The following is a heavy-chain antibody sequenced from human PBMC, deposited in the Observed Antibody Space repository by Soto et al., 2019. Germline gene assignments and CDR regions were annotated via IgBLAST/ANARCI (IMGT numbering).Heavy chain of an antibody. CDR1: GFTFSSYA. CDR3: ARVGRDGYNYGDYYYGMDV. Sequence: QVQLVESGGGVVQPGRSLRLSCAASGFTFSSYAMHWVRQAPGKGLEWVAVISYDGSNKYYADSVKGRFTISRDNSKNTRYLQMSSLRTEDTAVDYCARVGRDGYNYGDYYYGMDVWGQGTTVTVSS. CDR2: ISYDGSNK. V-gene: IGHV3-30-3*01. D-gene: IGHD5-12*01. J-gene: IGHJ6*01.